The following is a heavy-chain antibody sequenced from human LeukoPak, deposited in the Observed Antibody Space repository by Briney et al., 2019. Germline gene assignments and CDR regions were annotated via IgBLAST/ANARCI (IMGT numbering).Heavy chain of an antibody. CDR2: INPSGGST. CDR3: TLLRYYVRWFDP. D-gene: IGHD2/OR15-2a*01. V-gene: IGHV1-46*01. CDR1: GYTFTSYY. J-gene: IGHJ5*02. Sequence: ASVKVSCKASGYTFTSYYMHWVRQAPGQGLEWMGIINPSGGSTSYAQKFQGRVTMTTDTSTSTVYMELSSLRSEDTAVYYCTLLRYYVRWFDPWGQGTLVTVSS.